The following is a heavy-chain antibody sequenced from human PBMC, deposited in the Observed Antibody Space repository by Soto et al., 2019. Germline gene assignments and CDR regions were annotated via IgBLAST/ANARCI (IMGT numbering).Heavy chain of an antibody. CDR1: GGSFSGYY. V-gene: IGHV4-30-4*01. CDR3: ARFVLDYYDSSGYQLGYYFDN. CDR2: IYYSGST. Sequence: LSLTCAVYGGSFSGYYGSWIRQPPGKGLEWIGYIYYSGSTYYNPSLKSRVTISVDTSKNQFSLKLSSVTAVDTAVYYCARFVLDYYDSSGYQLGYYFDNWGQGTLVTVSS. J-gene: IGHJ4*02. D-gene: IGHD3-22*01.